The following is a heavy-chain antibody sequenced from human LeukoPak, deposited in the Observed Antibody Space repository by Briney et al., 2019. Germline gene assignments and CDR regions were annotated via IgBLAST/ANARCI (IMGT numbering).Heavy chain of an antibody. D-gene: IGHD6-13*01. CDR3: ARVSIAAAGTSFDY. V-gene: IGHV1-2*04. Sequence: ASVKASCKASGYTFTGYYMHWVRQAPGQGLEWMGWINPNSGGTNYAQKFQGWVTMTRDTSISTAYMELSRLRSDDTAVYYCARVSIAAAGTSFDYWGQGTLVTVSS. CDR2: INPNSGGT. CDR1: GYTFTGYY. J-gene: IGHJ4*02.